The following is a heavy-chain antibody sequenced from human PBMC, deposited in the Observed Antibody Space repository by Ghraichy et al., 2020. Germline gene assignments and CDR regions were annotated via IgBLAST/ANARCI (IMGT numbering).Heavy chain of an antibody. CDR1: GGSFSGYY. CDR2: INHSGST. Sequence: ESLNISCAVYGGSFSGYYWSWIRQPPGKGLEWIGEINHSGSTNYNPSLKSRVTISVDTSKNQFSLKLSSVTAADTAVYYCARGEAGDHSYRFDPWGQGTLVTVSS. CDR3: ARGEAGDHSYRFDP. J-gene: IGHJ5*02. D-gene: IGHD7-27*01. V-gene: IGHV4-34*01.